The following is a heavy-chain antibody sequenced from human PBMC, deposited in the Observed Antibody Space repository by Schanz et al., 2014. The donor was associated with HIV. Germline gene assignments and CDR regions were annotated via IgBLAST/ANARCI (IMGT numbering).Heavy chain of an antibody. D-gene: IGHD3-10*01. CDR1: GYTFTTYG. CDR3: ARVGSGSYYVRYFDY. Sequence: QVQLVQSGPDVKKPGASVKVSCQASGYTFTTYGITWVRQAPGQGLEWMGWISGYKGNTNYAQKLQGRVTMTTDTSTSTAYMELRSLRSDDTAVYYCARVGSGSYYVRYFDYWGQGTLVTVSS. J-gene: IGHJ4*02. CDR2: ISGYKGNT. V-gene: IGHV1-18*01.